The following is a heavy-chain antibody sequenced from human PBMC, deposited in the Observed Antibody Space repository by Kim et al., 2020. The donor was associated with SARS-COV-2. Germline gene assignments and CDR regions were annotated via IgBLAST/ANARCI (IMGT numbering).Heavy chain of an antibody. CDR2: FIPIFGTA. CDR1: GGTFSSYA. Sequence: SVKVSCKASGGTFSSYAISWVRQAPGQGLEWMGGFIPIFGTANYAQKFQGRVTITADESTSTAYMELSSLRSEDTAVYYCARDHISGGTTGTFDYWGQGTLVTGSS. CDR3: ARDHISGGTTGTFDY. J-gene: IGHJ4*02. V-gene: IGHV1-69*13. D-gene: IGHD1-1*01.